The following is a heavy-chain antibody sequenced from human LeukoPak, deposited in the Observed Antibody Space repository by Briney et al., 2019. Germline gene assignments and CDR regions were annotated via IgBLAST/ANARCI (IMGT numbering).Heavy chain of an antibody. D-gene: IGHD3-3*01. CDR1: GGSFSGYY. CDR2: INHSGST. Sequence: SETLSLTCAVYGGSFSGYYWSWIRQPPGKGLEWIGEINHSGSTNYNPSLKSRVTISVDTSKNQFSLKLSSVTAADTAVYYCARALRRYDFWSGSRDGYYYYYMDVWGKGTTVTVSS. V-gene: IGHV4-34*01. J-gene: IGHJ6*03. CDR3: ARALRRYDFWSGSRDGYYYYYMDV.